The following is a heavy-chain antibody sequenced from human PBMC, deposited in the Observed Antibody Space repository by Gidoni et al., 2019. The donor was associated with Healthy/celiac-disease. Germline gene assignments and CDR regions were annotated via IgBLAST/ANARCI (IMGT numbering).Heavy chain of an antibody. J-gene: IGHJ5*02. CDR2: IYTSGST. Sequence: QVQLQESGPGLVKPSQTLSLTCTVSGGSISSGRYYWSWIRPPAGKGLEWIGRIYTSGSTNYNPSLKSLVTISVDTSKNQFSLKLSSVTAADTAVYYCARDLEDYGDFNWFDPWGQGTLVTVSS. CDR3: ARDLEDYGDFNWFDP. D-gene: IGHD4-17*01. V-gene: IGHV4-61*02. CDR1: GGSISSGRYY.